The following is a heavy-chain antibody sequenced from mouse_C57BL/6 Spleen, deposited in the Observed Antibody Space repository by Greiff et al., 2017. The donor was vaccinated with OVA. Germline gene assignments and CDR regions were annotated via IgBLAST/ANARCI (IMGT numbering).Heavy chain of an antibody. CDR2: IDPETGGT. V-gene: IGHV1-15*01. CDR1: GYTFTDYE. J-gene: IGHJ4*01. CDR3: TRKEGYGYGRGYYYAMDY. Sequence: QVQLQQSGAELVRPGASVTLSCKASGYTFTDYEMHWVKQTPVHGLEWIGAIDPETGGTAYNQKFKGKAILTADKSSSTAYMELRSLTSEDSAVYYCTRKEGYGYGRGYYYAMDYWGQGTSVTVSS. D-gene: IGHD2-2*01.